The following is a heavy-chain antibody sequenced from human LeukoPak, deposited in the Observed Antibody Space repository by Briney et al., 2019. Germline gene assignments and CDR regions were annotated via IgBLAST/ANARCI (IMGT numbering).Heavy chain of an antibody. CDR2: IYTSGST. Sequence: PSETLSLTCTVSGGSISSYYWSWIRQPPGKGLEWIGYIYTSGSTSYNPSLKSRVTISVDTSKNQCSLKLCSVTAADTAVYYCARHRRTIFGVYYYYMDVWGKGTTVTVSS. D-gene: IGHD3-3*01. CDR1: GGSISSYY. V-gene: IGHV4-4*09. CDR3: ARHRRTIFGVYYYYMDV. J-gene: IGHJ6*03.